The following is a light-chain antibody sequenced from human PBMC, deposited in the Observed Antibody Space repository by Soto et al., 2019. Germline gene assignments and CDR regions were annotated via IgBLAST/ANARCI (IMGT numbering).Light chain of an antibody. CDR3: RQANSFPRT. CDR2: AAS. J-gene: IGKJ4*01. Sequence: DVQMTQSPSTLSACVGDRVTITFAASQSISSWLAWYQQKPGKAPKLLIYAASSLQSGVPSRFSGSGSGTDFTLTISSLQPEDFATYYCRQANSFPRTFGGGTKVDIK. CDR1: QSISSW. V-gene: IGKV1-12*01.